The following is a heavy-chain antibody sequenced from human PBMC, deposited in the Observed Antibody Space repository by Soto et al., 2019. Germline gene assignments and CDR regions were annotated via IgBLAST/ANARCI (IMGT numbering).Heavy chain of an antibody. D-gene: IGHD3-9*01. CDR1: GFTFTSSA. Sequence: EASVKVSCKASGFTFTSSAMQWVRQARGQRLEWIGWIVVGSGNTNYAQKFQERVTITRDMSTSTAYMELSSLRSEDTAVYYCAALGDILTGYSDAFDIWGQGTMVTVSS. CDR3: AALGDILTGYSDAFDI. V-gene: IGHV1-58*02. CDR2: IVVGSGNT. J-gene: IGHJ3*02.